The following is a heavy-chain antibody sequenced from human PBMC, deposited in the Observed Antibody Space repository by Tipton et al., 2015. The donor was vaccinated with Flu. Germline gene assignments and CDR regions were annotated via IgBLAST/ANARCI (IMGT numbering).Heavy chain of an antibody. CDR3: ATVDAVATMAPYAFDI. J-gene: IGHJ3*02. CDR2: FDPEDGET. Sequence: QSGPEVKKPGASVKVSCKVSGYTLTELSMHWVRQAPGKGLEWMGGFDPEDGETIYAQKFQGRVTMTEDTSTDTAYMELSSLRSEDTAVYYCATVDAVATMAPYAFDIWGQGTMVTVSS. CDR1: GYTLTELS. D-gene: IGHD5-24*01. V-gene: IGHV1-24*01.